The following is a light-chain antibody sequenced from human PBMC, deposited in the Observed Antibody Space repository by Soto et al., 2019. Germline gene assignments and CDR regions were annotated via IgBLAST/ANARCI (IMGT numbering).Light chain of an antibody. Sequence: QSALTQPASVSGSPGQSITISCTGTSSDVGSYNFVSWYQQHPGKAPKLMISEVSKRPSGVSDRFSGSKSANTASLTISGLQAEDEADYYCCSYAGSSTYVFGAGTKVTVL. CDR1: SSDVGSYNF. CDR3: CSYAGSSTYV. CDR2: EVS. J-gene: IGLJ1*01. V-gene: IGLV2-23*02.